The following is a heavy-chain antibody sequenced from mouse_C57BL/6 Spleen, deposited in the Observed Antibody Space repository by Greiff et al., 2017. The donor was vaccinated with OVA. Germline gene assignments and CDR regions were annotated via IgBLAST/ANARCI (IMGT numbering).Heavy chain of an antibody. CDR2: IDPSDSET. Sequence: QVQLQQPGAELVRPGSSVKLSCKASGYTFTSYWMHWVKQRPIQGLEWVGNIDPSDSETHYNQKFKDKATLTVDKSSSTAYMQLSSLTSEDSAVDYGASPHYYGSSYDWFAYWGQGTLVTVSA. J-gene: IGHJ3*01. D-gene: IGHD1-1*01. V-gene: IGHV1-52*01. CDR1: GYTFTSYW. CDR3: ASPHYYGSSYDWFAY.